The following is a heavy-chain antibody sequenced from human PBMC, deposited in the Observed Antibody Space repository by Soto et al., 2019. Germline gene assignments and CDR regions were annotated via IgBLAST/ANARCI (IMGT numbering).Heavy chain of an antibody. V-gene: IGHV3-30*18. CDR1: GFTFSSYG. CDR2: ISYDGSNK. D-gene: IGHD6-19*01. J-gene: IGHJ4*02. CDR3: AKELDEAVAVVPPVPVDY. Sequence: GGSLRLSCAASGFTFSSYGMHWVRQAPGKGLEWVAVISYDGSNKYYADSVKGRFTISRDNSKNTLYLQMNSLRAEDTAVYYCAKELDEAVAVVPPVPVDYWGQGTLVTVSS.